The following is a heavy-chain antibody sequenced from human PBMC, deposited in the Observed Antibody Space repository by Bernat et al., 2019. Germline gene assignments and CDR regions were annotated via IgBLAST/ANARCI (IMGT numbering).Heavy chain of an antibody. CDR1: GFTFSSYS. CDR3: ARDSSSTLYYYGMDV. Sequence: EVQLVESGGGLVKPGGSLRLSCAASGFTFSSYSMNWVRQAPGKGLEWVSSISSSSSYIYYADSVKGRCTISRDNAKNSLYLQMNSLRAEDTAVYYCARDSSSTLYYYGMDVWGQGTTVTVSS. D-gene: IGHD6-6*01. CDR2: ISSSSSYI. J-gene: IGHJ6*02. V-gene: IGHV3-21*01.